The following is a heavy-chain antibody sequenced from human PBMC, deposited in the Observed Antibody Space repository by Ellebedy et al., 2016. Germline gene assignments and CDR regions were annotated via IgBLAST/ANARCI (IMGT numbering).Heavy chain of an antibody. CDR1: GFTVSSNY. CDR2: IYSGGST. D-gene: IGHD3-3*01. J-gene: IGHJ4*02. Sequence: GESLKISXAASGFTVSSNYMSWVRQAPGKGLEWVSVIYSGGSTYYADSVKGRFTISRDNSKNTLYLQMNSLRAEDTAVYYCAKDLSPRYYDFWSGRTPFDYWGQGTLVTVSS. V-gene: IGHV3-53*01. CDR3: AKDLSPRYYDFWSGRTPFDY.